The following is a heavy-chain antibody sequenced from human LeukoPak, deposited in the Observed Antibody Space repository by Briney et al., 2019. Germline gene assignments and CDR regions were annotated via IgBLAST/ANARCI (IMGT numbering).Heavy chain of an antibody. D-gene: IGHD6-13*01. CDR3: ARARGIAPPAGADY. CDR2: ISYDGSNK. CDR1: GFTFSSYA. J-gene: IGHJ4*02. Sequence: GGSLRLSCAASGFTFSSYAMHWVRQAPGKGLEWVAVISYDGSNKYYADSVKGRFTISRDNSKNTLYLQMNSLRAEDTAVYYCARARGIAPPAGADYWGQGTLVTVSS. V-gene: IGHV3-30-3*01.